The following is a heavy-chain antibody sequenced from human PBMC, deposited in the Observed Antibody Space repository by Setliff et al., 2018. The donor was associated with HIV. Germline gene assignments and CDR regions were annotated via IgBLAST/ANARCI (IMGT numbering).Heavy chain of an antibody. D-gene: IGHD3-10*02. CDR1: GFTFSSYW. Sequence: GGSLRLSCAASGFTFSSYWMHWVRQAPGKGLVWVFGMNTDGSSTRYADSVKGRFTISRDNSKNTLYLQMGSLRDEDTAVYYCAKVLVFGIDVFDIWGQGTMVTVSS. CDR2: MNTDGSST. J-gene: IGHJ3*02. V-gene: IGHV3-74*01. CDR3: AKVLVFGIDVFDI.